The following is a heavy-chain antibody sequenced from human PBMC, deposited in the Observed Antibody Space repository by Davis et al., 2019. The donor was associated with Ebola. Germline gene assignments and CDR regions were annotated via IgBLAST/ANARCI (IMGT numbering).Heavy chain of an antibody. CDR2: IKQDGSEK. Sequence: GESLKISCAASGFTFSSYWMSWVRQAPGKGLEWVANIKQDGSEKYYVDSVKGRFTISRDNAKNSLYLQMNSLRAEDTAVYYCARDLRTGQLVFYYYGMDVWGQGTTVTVSS. CDR1: GFTFSSYW. V-gene: IGHV3-7*01. D-gene: IGHD6-13*01. CDR3: ARDLRTGQLVFYYYGMDV. J-gene: IGHJ6*02.